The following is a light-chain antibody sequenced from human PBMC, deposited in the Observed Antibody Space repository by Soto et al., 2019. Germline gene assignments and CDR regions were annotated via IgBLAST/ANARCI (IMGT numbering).Light chain of an antibody. Sequence: ETVLTQSPGTLSLSPGERPTLPCRASQSVSSSYLAWYQQKPGQAPRLIIYGASSRDTGIPDRFSGSGSGTEFTLTISRLEPEDFAVYYCQQYGSSTQTFGQGTKVDIK. CDR3: QQYGSSTQT. J-gene: IGKJ1*01. V-gene: IGKV3-20*01. CDR1: QSVSSSY. CDR2: GAS.